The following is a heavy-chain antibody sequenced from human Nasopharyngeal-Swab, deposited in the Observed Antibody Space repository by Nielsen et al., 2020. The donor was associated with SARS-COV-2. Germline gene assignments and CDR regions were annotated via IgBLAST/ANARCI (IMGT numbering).Heavy chain of an antibody. Sequence: GSLRLSCAASGFPFSSFGMHWVRQAPGKGLEWVAFIAHDASNEYYGDSVKGRFSISRDSSKNTLYLQMDSLRGEDTAVYYCAREGLIDPWGPGTLVTVSS. V-gene: IGHV3-30*03. CDR2: IAHDASNE. CDR1: GFPFSSFG. CDR3: AREGLIDP. J-gene: IGHJ5*02.